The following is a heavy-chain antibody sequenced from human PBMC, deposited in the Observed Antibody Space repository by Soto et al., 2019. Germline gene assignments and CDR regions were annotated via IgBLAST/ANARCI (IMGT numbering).Heavy chain of an antibody. CDR2: ISYDGSNK. CDR3: ANGAWDY. Sequence: QVQLVESGGGVVQPGRSLRLSCAASGFTFSSYGMHWVRQAPGKGLEWVAVISYDGSNKYYADSVKGRFTISRDNSKNTLYLQMNSLRAEDTAVYYCANGAWDYWGQGTLVTVSS. D-gene: IGHD3-16*01. J-gene: IGHJ4*02. CDR1: GFTFSSYG. V-gene: IGHV3-30*18.